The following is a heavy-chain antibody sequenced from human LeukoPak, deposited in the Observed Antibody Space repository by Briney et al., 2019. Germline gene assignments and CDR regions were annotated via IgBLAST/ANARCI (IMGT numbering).Heavy chain of an antibody. CDR2: INHSGST. CDR1: GGSFSGYY. D-gene: IGHD3-22*01. Sequence: SETLSLTCAVYGGSFSGYYWSWIRQPPGKGLEWIGEINHSGSTNYNPSLKSRVTISVDTSKNQFSLKLSSVTAADTAVYYCARGITMIVVVPYNWFDPWGQGTLVTVSS. V-gene: IGHV4-34*01. J-gene: IGHJ5*02. CDR3: ARGITMIVVVPYNWFDP.